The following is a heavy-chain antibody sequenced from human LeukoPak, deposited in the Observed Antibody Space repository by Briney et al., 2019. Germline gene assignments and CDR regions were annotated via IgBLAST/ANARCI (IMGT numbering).Heavy chain of an antibody. V-gene: IGHV4-59*08. J-gene: IGHJ4*02. CDR3: ASLQTQRGFDY. CDR2: IYYSGST. Sequence: SETLSLTCTVSGGSISSYYWSWIRQPPGKGLEWIGYIYYSGSTNCNPSLKSRVTISVDTSKNQFSLKLSSVTAADTAVYYCASLQTQRGFDYWGQGTLVTVSS. CDR1: GGSISSYY. D-gene: IGHD4-11*01.